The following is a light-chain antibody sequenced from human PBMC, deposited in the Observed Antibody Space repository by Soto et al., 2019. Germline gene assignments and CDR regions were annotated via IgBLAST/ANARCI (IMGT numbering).Light chain of an antibody. CDR2: DVS. CDR3: SSYTSTSTLYV. Sequence: QSALTQPASVSGSPGQSITISCTGTSSDIGGYNYVSWYQQLPGKVPKLIIYDVSNRPSGVSDRFSGYKSGNAASLTISGLPAEDEADYYCSSYTSTSTLYVFGTGTKLTVL. CDR1: SSDIGGYNY. J-gene: IGLJ1*01. V-gene: IGLV2-14*03.